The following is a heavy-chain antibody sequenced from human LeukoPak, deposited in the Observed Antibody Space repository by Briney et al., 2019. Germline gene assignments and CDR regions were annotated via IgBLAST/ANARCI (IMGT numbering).Heavy chain of an antibody. Sequence: PGGSLRLSCAVSGITLSNYGMSWVRQAPGKGLEWVANIKQDGSEKYYVDSVKGRFTISRDNAKNSLYLQMNSLRAEDTAVYYCARGATTDYWGQGTLVTVSS. CDR3: ARGATTDY. V-gene: IGHV3-7*04. D-gene: IGHD1-26*01. CDR1: GITLSNYG. CDR2: IKQDGSEK. J-gene: IGHJ4*02.